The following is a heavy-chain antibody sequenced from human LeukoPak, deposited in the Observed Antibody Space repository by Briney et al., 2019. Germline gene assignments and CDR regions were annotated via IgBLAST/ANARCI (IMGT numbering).Heavy chain of an antibody. CDR3: ASSRGAYYDSSGPGYY. CDR1: GFTFSSYA. Sequence: AGGSLRLSCAASGFTFSSYAMSWVRQAPGKGLEWVSAISGSGGSTYYADSVKGRFTISRDNSKNTLYLQMNSLRAEDTAVYYCASSRGAYYDSSGPGYYWGQGTLVTVSS. D-gene: IGHD3-22*01. J-gene: IGHJ4*02. CDR2: ISGSGGST. V-gene: IGHV3-23*01.